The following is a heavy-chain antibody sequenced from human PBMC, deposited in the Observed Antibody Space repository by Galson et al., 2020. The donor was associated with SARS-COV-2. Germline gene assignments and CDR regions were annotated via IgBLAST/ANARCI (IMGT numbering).Heavy chain of an antibody. Sequence: GGSLRLSCAASGFTFSSYAMSWVRQAPGKGLEWVSAISGSGGSTYYADSVKGRFTISRGNSKNTLYLQMNSLRAEDTAVYYCAKDGGESNGPGYYDSSGYYFWAVQFYGMDVWGQGTTVTVSS. D-gene: IGHD3-22*01. CDR1: GFTFSSYA. J-gene: IGHJ6*02. CDR3: AKDGGESNGPGYYDSSGYYFWAVQFYGMDV. CDR2: ISGSGGST. V-gene: IGHV3-23*01.